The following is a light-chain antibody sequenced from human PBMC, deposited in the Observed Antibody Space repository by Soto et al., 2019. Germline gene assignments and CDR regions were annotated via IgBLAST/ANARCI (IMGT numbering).Light chain of an antibody. CDR3: SSYTSSITLGV. CDR1: SSDVGGYDY. V-gene: IGLV2-14*01. Sequence: QSVLTQPASVSGSPGQSITISCTGTSSDVGGYDYVSWYQQHPGKAPKLMIYDVSNRPSGVSNRSSGSKSGNTASLAISGLQDEDEADYYCSSYTSSITLGVFGTGTKVTVL. CDR2: DVS. J-gene: IGLJ1*01.